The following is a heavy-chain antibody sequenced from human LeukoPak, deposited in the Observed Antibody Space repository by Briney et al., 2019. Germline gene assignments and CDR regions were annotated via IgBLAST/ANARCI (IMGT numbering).Heavy chain of an antibody. CDR3: ARGRGYCSSTSCYRLYYYYYGMDV. CDR1: GGSFSGYY. CDR2: IKHRGST. Sequence: SETLSLTCAVYGGSFSGYYWSWIRQPPGKGLEWIGEIKHRGSTNYNPPPKSRVTISVDTSKNQFSLKLSPLPAADTAVYYCARGRGYCSSTSCYRLYYYYYGMDVWGKGTTVTVSS. D-gene: IGHD2-2*01. V-gene: IGHV4-34*01. J-gene: IGHJ6*04.